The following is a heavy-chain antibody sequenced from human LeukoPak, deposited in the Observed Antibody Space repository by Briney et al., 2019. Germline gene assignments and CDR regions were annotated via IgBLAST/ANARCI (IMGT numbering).Heavy chain of an antibody. Sequence: SETLSLTCAVSGYSISSGYYWGWIRQPPGKGLEWIGSIYHSGSTYYNPSLKSRVTISVDTSKNQFSLKLSSVTAAGTAVYYCASRIMITFGGVIAFDYWGQGTLVTVSS. CDR2: IYHSGST. CDR3: ASRIMITFGGVIAFDY. V-gene: IGHV4-38-2*01. CDR1: GYSISSGYY. J-gene: IGHJ4*02. D-gene: IGHD3-16*02.